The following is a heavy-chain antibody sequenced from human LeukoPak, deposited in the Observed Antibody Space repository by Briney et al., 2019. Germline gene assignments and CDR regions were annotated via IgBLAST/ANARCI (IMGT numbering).Heavy chain of an antibody. Sequence: SETLSLTCTVSGGSIGNYYWHWIRQPPGKGPEWIGCIDPSGSTDFNPSLKSGVSISVDTSKEQLFLNLSSVTAADTAVYYCARQGWTGGYFDYWGQGTLVTVSS. V-gene: IGHV4-4*09. CDR1: GGSIGNYY. J-gene: IGHJ4*02. CDR3: ARQGWTGGYFDY. D-gene: IGHD3/OR15-3a*01. CDR2: IDPSGST.